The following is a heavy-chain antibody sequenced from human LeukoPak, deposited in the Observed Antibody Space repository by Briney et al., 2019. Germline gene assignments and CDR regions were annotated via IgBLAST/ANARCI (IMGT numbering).Heavy chain of an antibody. CDR1: GFTFSSYA. CDR2: ISYDGSNK. CDR3: AREGFGEQWLVREYFDY. J-gene: IGHJ4*02. D-gene: IGHD6-19*01. Sequence: GRSLRLSCAASGFTFSSYAMHWVRQAPGEGLEWVAVISYDGSNKYYADSVKGRFTISRDNSKNTLYLQMNSLRAEDTAVYYCAREGFGEQWLVREYFDYWGQGTLVTVSS. V-gene: IGHV3-30-3*01.